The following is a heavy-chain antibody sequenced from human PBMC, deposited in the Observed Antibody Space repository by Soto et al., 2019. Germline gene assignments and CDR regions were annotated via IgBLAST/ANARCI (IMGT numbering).Heavy chain of an antibody. CDR3: ARVGYYDSSGYYTGDY. Sequence: SSETLSLTXTVSGGSISSYYWSWIRQPAGKGLEWIGRIYTSGSTNYNPSLKSRVTMSVDTSKNQFSLKLSSVTAADTAVYYCARVGYYDSSGYYTGDYWGQGTLVTVSS. D-gene: IGHD3-22*01. V-gene: IGHV4-4*07. J-gene: IGHJ4*02. CDR2: IYTSGST. CDR1: GGSISSYY.